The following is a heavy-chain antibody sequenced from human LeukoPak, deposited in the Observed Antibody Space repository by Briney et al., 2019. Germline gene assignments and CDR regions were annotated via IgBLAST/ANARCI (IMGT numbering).Heavy chain of an antibody. D-gene: IGHD4-17*01. Sequence: SETLSPTCTVSGGSISGFYWNWIRQPPGKGLEWIGYVYYSGSTYYNPSLKSRVTISVDTSKNQFSLKLSSVTAADTAVYYCARGLNRNDYGDYGYWGQGTLVTVSS. CDR1: GGSISGFY. CDR2: VYYSGST. CDR3: ARGLNRNDYGDYGY. V-gene: IGHV4-59*01. J-gene: IGHJ4*02.